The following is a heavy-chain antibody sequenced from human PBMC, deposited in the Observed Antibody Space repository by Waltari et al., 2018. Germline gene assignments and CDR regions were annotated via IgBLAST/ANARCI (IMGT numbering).Heavy chain of an antibody. Sequence: QVQLQESGPGLVKPSETLSLTCAVSGYSISSGYYWGWIRQPPGKGLEWIGSIDHSGSTNDNPSVKSRVTISVDTAKNRFSLKLSTVTAADTAVYYCARLDCGGDCSNFDYWGQGTLVTVSS. J-gene: IGHJ4*02. V-gene: IGHV4-38-2*01. CDR1: GYSISSGYY. CDR3: ARLDCGGDCSNFDY. CDR2: IDHSGST. D-gene: IGHD2-21*02.